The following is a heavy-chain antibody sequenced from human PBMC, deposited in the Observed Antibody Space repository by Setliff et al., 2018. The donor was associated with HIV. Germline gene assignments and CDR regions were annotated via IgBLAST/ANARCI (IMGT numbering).Heavy chain of an antibody. CDR2: ISAYNGNT. CDR1: GYTFTSYG. Sequence: ASVKVSCKASGYTFTSYGISWVRQAPGQGLEWMGWISAYNGNTNYAQKFQARVIITTDKSTSTAYMELTSLTSEDTAVYYCARSVNSLYGDYATYFDPWGKGTQVTVSS. J-gene: IGHJ5*02. CDR3: ARSVNSLYGDYATYFDP. D-gene: IGHD4-17*01. V-gene: IGHV1-18*01.